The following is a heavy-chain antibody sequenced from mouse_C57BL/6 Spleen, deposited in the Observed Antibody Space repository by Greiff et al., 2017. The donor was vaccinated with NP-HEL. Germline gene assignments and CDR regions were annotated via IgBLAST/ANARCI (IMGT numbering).Heavy chain of an antibody. CDR2: IHPNSGST. V-gene: IGHV1-64*01. CDR3: ARGCFNYGSSTSFDY. Sequence: QVQLQQPGAELVQPGASVKLSCKASGYTFTSYWMHWVKQRPGQGLEWIGMIHPNSGSTTYNEQFKSKATLTVDKSSSTAYMQLYRLTSEDSAVYYCARGCFNYGSSTSFDYWGQGTTLTVSS. D-gene: IGHD1-1*01. CDR1: GYTFTSYW. J-gene: IGHJ2*01.